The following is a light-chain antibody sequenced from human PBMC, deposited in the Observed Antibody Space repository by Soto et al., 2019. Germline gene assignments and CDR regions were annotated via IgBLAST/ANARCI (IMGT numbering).Light chain of an antibody. CDR2: DVS. J-gene: IGLJ1*01. V-gene: IGLV2-11*01. CDR1: SSDVGGYNY. CDR3: CSHAGSYTYV. Sequence: QSALTQPRSVSGSPGQSVTISCTGTSSDVGGYNYVSWYQQHPGKAPKVMIYDVSKRPSGVPDRFSGSKSGNTASLTISGLQVEDEADYYCCSHAGSYTYVFGTGTKLTVL.